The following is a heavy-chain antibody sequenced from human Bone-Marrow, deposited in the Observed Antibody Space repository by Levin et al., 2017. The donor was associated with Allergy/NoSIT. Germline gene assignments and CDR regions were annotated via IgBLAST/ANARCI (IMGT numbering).Heavy chain of an antibody. CDR3: ARDQYDILTGYFPLDY. V-gene: IGHV3-11*05. CDR1: GFTFSDYY. D-gene: IGHD3-9*01. J-gene: IGHJ4*02. CDR2: ISSSSSYT. Sequence: GGSLRLSCAASGFTFSDYYMSWIRQAPGKGLEWVSYISSSSSYTNYADSVKGRFTISRDNAKNSLYLQMNSLRAEDTAVYYCARDQYDILTGYFPLDYWGQGTLVTVSS.